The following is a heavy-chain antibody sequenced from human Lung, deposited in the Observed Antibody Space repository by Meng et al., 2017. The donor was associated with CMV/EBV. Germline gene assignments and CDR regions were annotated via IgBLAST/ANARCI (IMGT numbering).Heavy chain of an antibody. CDR1: GYTFTGNY. V-gene: IGHV1-2*02. CDR3: SSDTTPVQLLPLLYFDY. CDR2: INPTSGGT. J-gene: IGHJ4*02. Sequence: SVKVSCXTSGYTFTGNYIHWVRQDPGQGLEWMGWINPTSGGTNYAQKFQGRVTMTRDTSVNAVYMHLSRLTSDDTAVYSCSSDTTPVQLLPLLYFDYWGQGTLVTVSS. D-gene: IGHD2-2*01.